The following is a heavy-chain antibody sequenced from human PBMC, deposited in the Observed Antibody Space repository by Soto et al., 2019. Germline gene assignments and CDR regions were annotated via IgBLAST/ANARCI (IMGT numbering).Heavy chain of an antibody. CDR1: EFTFSSYA. J-gene: IGHJ4*02. CDR2: ISGSGGST. D-gene: IGHD3-22*01. Sequence: GGSLRLSCRASEFTFSSYAMSWVRQAPGKGLEWVSAISGSGGSTYYADSVKGRFTISRDNSKNTLYLQMNSLRAEDTAVYYCAKDPPTNYYDSSGYSNYFDYWGQGTLVTVSS. CDR3: AKDPPTNYYDSSGYSNYFDY. V-gene: IGHV3-23*01.